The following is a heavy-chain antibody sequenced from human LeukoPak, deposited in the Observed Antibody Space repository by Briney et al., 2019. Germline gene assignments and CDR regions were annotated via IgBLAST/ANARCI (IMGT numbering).Heavy chain of an antibody. V-gene: IGHV3-30*03. Sequence: GGSLRLSCAASGFTFSSYGMHWVRQAPGKGLEGVAVISYDGSNKCDADSVKGRFTIPRENSKNTLYLQMNRLRAEETAVYCCARDTYRQWLTQGGYFQHWGQGTLVTVSS. CDR2: ISYDGSNK. CDR3: ARDTYRQWLTQGGYFQH. J-gene: IGHJ1*01. CDR1: GFTFSSYG. D-gene: IGHD6-19*01.